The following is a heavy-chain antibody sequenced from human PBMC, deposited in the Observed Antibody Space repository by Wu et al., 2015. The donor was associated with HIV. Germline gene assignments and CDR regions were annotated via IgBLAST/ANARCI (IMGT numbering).Heavy chain of an antibody. V-gene: IGHV1-69*14. CDR1: GDTFNKYA. D-gene: IGHD5-12*01. J-gene: IGHJ6*03. CDR2: IVPVYNIP. Sequence: QVQLVQSGAGVRKPGSSVTVSCKASGDTFNKYAINWVRQAPGQGLEWMGGIVPVYNIPNYAEKFQDRVTITADRSTSTAYMELSSLRSADTAIYYCARGRYSGYDSPRVYYYYMDVWGLGTTVIVSS. CDR3: ARGRYSGYDSPRVYYYYMDV.